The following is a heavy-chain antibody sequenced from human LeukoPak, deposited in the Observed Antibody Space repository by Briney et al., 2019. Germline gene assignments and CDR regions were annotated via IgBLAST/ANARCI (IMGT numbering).Heavy chain of an antibody. CDR1: GFTFDNYA. V-gene: IGHV3-23*01. D-gene: IGHD2-8*02. CDR2: ISPTGGST. CDR3: ATRGVVLRTVSLLDS. J-gene: IGHJ4*02. Sequence: PGGSLRLSCAASGFTFDNYAMAWVRQAPGKGLEWVSTISPTGGSTYYADSVKGRFTISTDNSTNTLYVQMNSLRAEDTAVYYCATRGVVLRTVSLLDSWGQGTLVSVSS.